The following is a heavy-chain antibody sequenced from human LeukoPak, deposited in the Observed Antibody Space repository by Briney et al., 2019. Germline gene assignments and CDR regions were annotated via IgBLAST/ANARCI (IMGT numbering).Heavy chain of an antibody. CDR3: ASGDRVTMLRGGNIGYFDY. CDR1: GYTFSGYY. CDR2: INPNSGGT. V-gene: IGHV1-2*02. J-gene: IGHJ4*02. Sequence: ASVKVSCTASGYTFSGYYMHWARQAPGQGLEWMGWINPNSGGTDYAQKFQGRVTMTRDTSISTAYMELSRLRSDDTAVYYCASGDRVTMLRGGNIGYFDYWGQGTLVTVSS. D-gene: IGHD3-10*01.